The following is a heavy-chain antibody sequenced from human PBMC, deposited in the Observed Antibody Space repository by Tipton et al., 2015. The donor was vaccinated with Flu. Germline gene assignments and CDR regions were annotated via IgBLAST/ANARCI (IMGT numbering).Heavy chain of an antibody. CDR3: ASGYYYRGDY. CDR1: GGSVRSGSYY. Sequence: TLSLTCTVSGGSVRSGSYYWSWIRQPAGKGLEWIGRIYTSGSTDYNPSLKSRVTISVDTSKNQFSLKLSSVTAADTAVYYCASGYYYRGDYWGQGTLVTVSS. D-gene: IGHD3-22*01. V-gene: IGHV4-61*02. CDR2: IYTSGST. J-gene: IGHJ4*02.